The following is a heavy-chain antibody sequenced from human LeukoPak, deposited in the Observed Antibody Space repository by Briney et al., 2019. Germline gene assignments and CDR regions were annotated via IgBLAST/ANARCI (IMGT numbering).Heavy chain of an antibody. V-gene: IGHV4-39*05. CDR3: AHFRGGAFDF. D-gene: IGHD3-16*01. CDR2: IYYSGST. Sequence: PSETPSLTCTVSGGSISSSIFYWGWIRHPPGKGLEWIGSIYYSGSTYYNPSLKSRVTISLATSKNEFSLRLSSVPAADTAVYYCAHFRGGAFDFWGRGTMVTVSS. CDR1: GGSISSSIFY. J-gene: IGHJ3*01.